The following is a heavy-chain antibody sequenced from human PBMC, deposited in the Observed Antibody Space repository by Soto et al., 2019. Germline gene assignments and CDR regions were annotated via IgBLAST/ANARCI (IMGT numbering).Heavy chain of an antibody. Sequence: SETLSLTCTVSGGSISSYYWSWIRQPPGKGLEWIGYIYYSGSTNYNPSLKSRVTISVDTSKNQFSLKLSSVTAADTAVYYCARGYYYDSSGPFDYWGQGTLVTVSS. CDR3: ARGYYYDSSGPFDY. CDR2: IYYSGST. D-gene: IGHD3-22*01. J-gene: IGHJ4*02. V-gene: IGHV4-59*12. CDR1: GGSISSYY.